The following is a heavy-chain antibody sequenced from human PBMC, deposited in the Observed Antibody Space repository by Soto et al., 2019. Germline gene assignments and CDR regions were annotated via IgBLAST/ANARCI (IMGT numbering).Heavy chain of an antibody. D-gene: IGHD6-19*01. J-gene: IGHJ4*02. CDR2: IYHSGST. CDR1: GGSISSGGYS. Sequence: QLQLQESGSGLVKPSQTLSLTCAVSGGSISSGGYSWSWIRQPPGKGLEWIGYIYHSGSTDYNPPHRSRVTISVDRAKNQIALKLSSVTAPDTAVYYCARAGGLGAVAVDYWGQGTLVTVSS. V-gene: IGHV4-30-2*01. CDR3: ARAGGLGAVAVDY.